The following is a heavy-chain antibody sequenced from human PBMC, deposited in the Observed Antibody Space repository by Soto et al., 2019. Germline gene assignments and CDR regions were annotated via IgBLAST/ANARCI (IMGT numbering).Heavy chain of an antibody. D-gene: IGHD3-3*01. Sequence: ASVKVSCKASGYTFTSYGISWVRQAPGQGLEWMGWISAYNGNTNYAQKLQGRVTMTTDTSTSTAYMELRSLRSDDTAVYYCARGLEYEELAEYFDYWGQGTLVTVSS. CDR1: GYTFTSYG. J-gene: IGHJ4*02. V-gene: IGHV1-18*01. CDR2: ISAYNGNT. CDR3: ARGLEYEELAEYFDY.